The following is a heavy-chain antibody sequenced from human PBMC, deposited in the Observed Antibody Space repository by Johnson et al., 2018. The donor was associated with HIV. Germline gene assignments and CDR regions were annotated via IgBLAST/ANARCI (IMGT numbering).Heavy chain of an antibody. Sequence: QVQLVESGGGLVQPGGSLRLSCAASGFTFSSYGMHWVRQAPGKGLEWVAVISYDGSHKYYADPVKGRFTISRNNSKNPRNLQMNSLRAEDPAVYYCAREYSSSVDAFDIWGQVTMVTVSS. CDR3: AREYSSSVDAFDI. CDR2: ISYDGSHK. CDR1: GFTFSSYG. V-gene: IGHV3-30*19. D-gene: IGHD6-6*01. J-gene: IGHJ3*02.